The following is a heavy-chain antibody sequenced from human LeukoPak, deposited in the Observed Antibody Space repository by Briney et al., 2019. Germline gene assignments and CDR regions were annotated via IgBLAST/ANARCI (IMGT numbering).Heavy chain of an antibody. CDR3: ARVGTIAAFDI. J-gene: IGHJ3*02. CDR1: SGSLSSSY. V-gene: IGHV4-4*07. CDR2: VYTSGST. Sequence: SETLSLTCTLSSGSLSSSYWSWIRQPAGKGLEWIGRVYTSGSTNYNPSLKSRVAMSVDTSKNQFSLKLSSVTAADTAVYYCARVGTIAAFDIWGQGTMVTVSS. D-gene: IGHD2-8*01.